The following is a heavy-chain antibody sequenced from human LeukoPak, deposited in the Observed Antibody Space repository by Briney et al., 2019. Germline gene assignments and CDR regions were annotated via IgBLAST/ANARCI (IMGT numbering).Heavy chain of an antibody. J-gene: IGHJ4*02. D-gene: IGHD5-24*01. CDR1: GGTFSSYA. CDR2: IIPIFGIA. Sequence: GSSVKVSCKASGGTFSSYAISWVRQAPGQGLEWMGRIIPIFGIANYAQKFQGRATITADKSTSTAYMELSSLRSEDAAVYYCARDGYNNYFDYWGQGTLVTVSS. CDR3: ARDGYNNYFDY. V-gene: IGHV1-69*04.